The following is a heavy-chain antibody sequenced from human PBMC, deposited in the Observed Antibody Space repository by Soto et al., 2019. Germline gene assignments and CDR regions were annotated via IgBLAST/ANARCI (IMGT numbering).Heavy chain of an antibody. Sequence: ASVKVSCKASGYTFTGYYMHWVRQAPGQGLEWMGWINPNSGGTNYAQKFQGWVTMTRDTSISTAYMELSRLRSDDTAVYYCARGAMITFGGVIEGGYWGQGTLVTVSS. CDR3: ARGAMITFGGVIEGGY. D-gene: IGHD3-16*02. CDR2: INPNSGGT. J-gene: IGHJ4*02. CDR1: GYTFTGYY. V-gene: IGHV1-2*04.